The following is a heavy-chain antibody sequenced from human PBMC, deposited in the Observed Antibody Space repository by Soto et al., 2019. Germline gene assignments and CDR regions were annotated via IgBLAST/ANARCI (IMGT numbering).Heavy chain of an antibody. J-gene: IGHJ4*02. CDR1: GGSVSSGSYY. CDR3: ARDYTSRIAGSGNGFEY. CDR2: IYYSGST. Sequence: QVQLQESGPGLVKPSETLSLTCTVSGGSVSSGSYYWTWIRQPPGKGLEWIGYIYYSGSTKYNPPLKTRVTRSVDTSKTQFSLKLSSVTAADTAVYYCARDYTSRIAGSGNGFEYWGQGTLVTVSS. D-gene: IGHD1-26*01. V-gene: IGHV4-61*01.